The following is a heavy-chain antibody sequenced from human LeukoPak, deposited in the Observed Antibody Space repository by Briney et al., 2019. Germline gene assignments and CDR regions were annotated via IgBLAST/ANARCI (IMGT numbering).Heavy chain of an antibody. J-gene: IGHJ5*02. Sequence: ASVKVSCKASGYMFNSYAISWVRQAPGQGLEWMGWIDTYNGNTNYAQKFQGRLTMTTDTSTSTVYMELRSLRSDDAAIYFCARDSSGYFTPGNWFDPWGQGTLVTVSS. D-gene: IGHD3-22*01. CDR2: IDTYNGNT. CDR1: GYMFNSYA. V-gene: IGHV1-18*04. CDR3: ARDSSGYFTPGNWFDP.